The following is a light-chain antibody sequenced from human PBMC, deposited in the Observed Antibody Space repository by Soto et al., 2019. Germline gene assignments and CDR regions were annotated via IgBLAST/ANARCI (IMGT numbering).Light chain of an antibody. CDR1: QSVRNK. Sequence: EIAVTQSPATPSVSPGERVTLSWRASQSVRNKVAWYQQKPGLAPRLLIYDASSRASGIPERFSVSGSGTGFSLTISSLEHEDSAVYYGQQYGSSTITFGQGTRLEIK. V-gene: IGKV3D-20*01. CDR2: DAS. CDR3: QQYGSSTIT. J-gene: IGKJ5*01.